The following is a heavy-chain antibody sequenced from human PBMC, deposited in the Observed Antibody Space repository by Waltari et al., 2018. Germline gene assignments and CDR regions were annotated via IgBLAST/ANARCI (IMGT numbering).Heavy chain of an antibody. D-gene: IGHD5-12*01. CDR2: IYPGDSDT. CDR1: GYSFTSYW. CDR3: ARHGIVDIVATGNGYYYYYGMDV. V-gene: IGHV5-51*01. J-gene: IGHJ6*02. Sequence: EVQLVQSGAEVKKPGESLKISCKGSGYSFTSYWIGWVRQMPGKGLEWLGIIYPGDSDTGNSPSVRGQVTISADKSISTAYLQWSSLKASDTAMYYCARHGIVDIVATGNGYYYYYGMDVWGQGTTVTVSS.